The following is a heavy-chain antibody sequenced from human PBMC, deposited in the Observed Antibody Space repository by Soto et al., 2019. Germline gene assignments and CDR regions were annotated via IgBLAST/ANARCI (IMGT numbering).Heavy chain of an antibody. D-gene: IGHD3-3*01. CDR2: IYYSGST. J-gene: IGHJ3*02. V-gene: IGHV4-59*01. CDR3: ARVGYYDFWSGSLLGAFDI. CDR1: GGSISSYY. Sequence: PSETLSLTCTVSGGSISSYYWSWIRQPPGKGLEWIGYIYYSGSTNYNPSLKSRVTISVDTSKNQFSLKLSSVTAADTAVYYRARVGYYDFWSGSLLGAFDIWGQGTMVTVSS.